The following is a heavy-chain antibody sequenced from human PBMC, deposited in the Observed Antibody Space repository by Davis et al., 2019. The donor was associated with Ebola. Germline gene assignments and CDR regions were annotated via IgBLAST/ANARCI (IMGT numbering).Heavy chain of an antibody. Sequence: GESLKISCAASGFTFSSYWMSWVRQAPGKGLEWVANIKQDGSEKYYADSVKGRFTISRDNSKNTLYLQMNSLRAEDTAVYYCARTHYPPDIVLVPAAVYYYGMDVWGQGTTVTVSS. CDR1: GFTFSSYW. V-gene: IGHV3-7*01. CDR2: IKQDGSEK. CDR3: ARTHYPPDIVLVPAAVYYYGMDV. D-gene: IGHD2-2*01. J-gene: IGHJ6*02.